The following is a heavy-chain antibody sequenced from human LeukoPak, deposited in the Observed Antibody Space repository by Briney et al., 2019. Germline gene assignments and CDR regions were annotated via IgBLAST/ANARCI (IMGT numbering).Heavy chain of an antibody. V-gene: IGHV4-59*08. Sequence: PSETLSLTCTVSGGSIGSDYWTWIRQPPGKGLEYIGYIYYNGGTNYNPSLKSRGTISVDTSKNQFSQMLSSRTAADTAVYFCAKYGNSGWVIDNWGQGTLVTVSS. J-gene: IGHJ4*02. CDR2: IYYNGGT. D-gene: IGHD6-19*01. CDR1: GGSIGSDY. CDR3: AKYGNSGWVIDN.